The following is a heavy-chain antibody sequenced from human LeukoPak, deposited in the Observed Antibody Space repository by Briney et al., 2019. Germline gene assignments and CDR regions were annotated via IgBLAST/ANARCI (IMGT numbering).Heavy chain of an antibody. Sequence: ASVKVSCKASGYTFTGYYMHWVRQAPGQGLEGMGWINPNSGGTNYAQKFQGWVTMTRDTSISTAYMELSRLRSDDTAVYYCARVFGAAGTPGDDYWGQGTLVTVSS. D-gene: IGHD6-13*01. CDR3: ARVFGAAGTPGDDY. CDR1: GYTFTGYY. J-gene: IGHJ4*02. V-gene: IGHV1-2*04. CDR2: INPNSGGT.